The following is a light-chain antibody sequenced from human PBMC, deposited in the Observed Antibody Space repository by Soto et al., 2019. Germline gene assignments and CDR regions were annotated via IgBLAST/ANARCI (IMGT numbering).Light chain of an antibody. J-gene: IGKJ1*01. Sequence: DIQMTQSPSSLSASVGDRVTITCQASQDISNYLNWYQQKPGKAPKLLIYDASNLETGVPSRFSGSGSGAEFTLTITGLQPEDIATYSCQHYDSFWSFGQGTKVDI. V-gene: IGKV1-33*01. CDR2: DAS. CDR3: QHYDSFWS. CDR1: QDISNY.